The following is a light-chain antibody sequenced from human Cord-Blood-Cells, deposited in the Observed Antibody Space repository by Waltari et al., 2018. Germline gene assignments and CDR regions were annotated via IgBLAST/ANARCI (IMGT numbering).Light chain of an antibody. CDR1: QSVLDSSNNKNY. J-gene: IGKJ4*01. V-gene: IGKV4-1*01. Sequence: IVITQSQDPLAVSLAERATINCTSSQSVLDSSNNKNYLAWYQQKPGQPPKLPIYWATTRGPGVPDRVRGRGSWTEFNLTNNSLEAGNFGVYFFQQYYSTPYTFGGGNKVGNK. CDR3: QQYYSTPYT. CDR2: WAT.